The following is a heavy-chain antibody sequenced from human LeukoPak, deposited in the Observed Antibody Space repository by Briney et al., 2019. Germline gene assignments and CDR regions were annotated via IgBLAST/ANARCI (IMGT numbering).Heavy chain of an antibody. D-gene: IGHD1-14*01. J-gene: IGHJ5*02. V-gene: IGHV4-39*07. CDR3: ARVPGPNWFDP. Sequence: SETLSLTCTVSGGSISSSSYYWGWIRQPPGMGLEWIGSMYQSGNAYYNPSLRSRVTMSVDTSKNQVSLKLISVTAADTAVYFCARVPGPNWFDPWGLGTLVTVSS. CDR2: MYQSGNA. CDR1: GGSISSSSYY.